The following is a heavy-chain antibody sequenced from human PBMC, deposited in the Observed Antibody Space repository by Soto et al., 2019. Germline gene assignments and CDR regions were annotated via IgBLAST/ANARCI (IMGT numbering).Heavy chain of an antibody. CDR1: GYTFTSYG. D-gene: IGHD1-1*01. Sequence: QVHLVQSGPEVKKPGASVRVSCKASGYTFTSYGITWARQAPGQGLEWMGRISAHNGNTDYAQKLQGRVIVTRDTSTSTAYMELRSLRSDDTAVYYCARGRYGDYWGQGALVTVSS. J-gene: IGHJ4*02. CDR3: ARGRYGDY. V-gene: IGHV1-18*01. CDR2: ISAHNGNT.